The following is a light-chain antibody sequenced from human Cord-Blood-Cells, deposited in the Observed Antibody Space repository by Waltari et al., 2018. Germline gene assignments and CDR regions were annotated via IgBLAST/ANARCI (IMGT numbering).Light chain of an antibody. J-gene: IGLJ1*01. CDR2: GNS. V-gene: IGLV1-40*01. CDR3: QSYDSSLSAWV. Sequence: QSVLTQPPSVSGAPGQRVTIPCTGSSSNIGAGYDVHWYQQLPGTAPKLLIYGNSNRPSGVPDRFSGSKSGTSASLAITGLQAEDEADYYCQSYDSSLSAWVFGTGTKVTVL. CDR1: SSNIGAGYD.